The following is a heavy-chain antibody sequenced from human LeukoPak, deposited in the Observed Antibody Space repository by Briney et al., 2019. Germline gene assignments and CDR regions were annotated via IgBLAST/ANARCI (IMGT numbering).Heavy chain of an antibody. V-gene: IGHV3-11*04. J-gene: IGHJ6*03. CDR2: ISSSGSTI. Sequence: PGGSLRLSCAASGFTFSDYYMSWIRQAPGKGLEWVSYISSSGSTIYYADSVKGRFTISRDNAKNSLYLQVNSLRAEDTAVYYCARDSGYSSSWYRGRYYYYYMDVWGRGTTVTVSS. CDR3: ARDSGYSSSWYRGRYYYYYMDV. CDR1: GFTFSDYY. D-gene: IGHD6-13*01.